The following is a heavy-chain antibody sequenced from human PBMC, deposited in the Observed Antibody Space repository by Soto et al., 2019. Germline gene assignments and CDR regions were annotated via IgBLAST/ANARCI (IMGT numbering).Heavy chain of an antibody. V-gene: IGHV3-33*01. CDR3: ARDLAGLRFDY. CDR2: IWYDGSNK. J-gene: IGHJ4*02. Sequence: QVQLVESGGGVVQPGTSLRLSCAASGFNFSSYGMHWVRQAPGKGLEWVAVIWYDGSNKYYVDSVKGRFTISRDNSKNTVYLQMNSLRAEDTAVYYCARDLAGLRFDYWGQGTLVTVSA. CDR1: GFNFSSYG.